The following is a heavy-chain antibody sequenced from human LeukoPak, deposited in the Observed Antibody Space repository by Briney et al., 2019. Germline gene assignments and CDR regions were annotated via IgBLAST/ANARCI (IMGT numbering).Heavy chain of an antibody. CDR3: AREVVPSEDDYYYYYGMDV. CDR1: GFTFSSYG. Sequence: PGGSLRLSCAASGFTFSSYGMHWVRQAPGKGLEWVAVISYDGSNKYYADSVKGRFTISRDNSKDTLYLQMNSLRAEDTAVHYCAREVVPSEDDYYYYYGMDVWGQGTTVTVSS. V-gene: IGHV3-30*03. J-gene: IGHJ6*02. D-gene: IGHD2-2*01. CDR2: ISYDGSNK.